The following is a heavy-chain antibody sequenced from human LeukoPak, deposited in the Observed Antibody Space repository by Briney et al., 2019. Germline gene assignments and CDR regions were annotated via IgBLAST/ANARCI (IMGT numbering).Heavy chain of an antibody. CDR3: ARHGRKDYDFWSGHLT. Sequence: HGESLKISCKGSGYSFTSYWIGWVRQMPGKGLEWMGIIYPGDSDTRYSPSFQGQVTISADKSISTAYLQWSSLKASDTAMYYCARHGRKDYDFWSGHLTWGQGTLVTVSS. J-gene: IGHJ5*02. V-gene: IGHV5-51*01. D-gene: IGHD3-3*01. CDR1: GYSFTSYW. CDR2: IYPGDSDT.